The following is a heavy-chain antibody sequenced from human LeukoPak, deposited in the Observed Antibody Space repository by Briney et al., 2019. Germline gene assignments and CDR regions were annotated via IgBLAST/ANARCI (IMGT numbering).Heavy chain of an antibody. J-gene: IGHJ6*03. V-gene: IGHV4-39*07. CDR3: ARLIVATALETIYYYYYMDV. CDR2: IYYSGST. D-gene: IGHD5-12*01. Sequence: DPSETLSLTCTVSGGSISSSSYYWGWIRQPPGKGLEWIGSIYYSGSTYYNPSLKSRVTISVDTSKNQFSLKLSSVTAADTAVYYCARLIVATALETIYYYYYMDVWGKGTTVTVSS. CDR1: GGSISSSSYY.